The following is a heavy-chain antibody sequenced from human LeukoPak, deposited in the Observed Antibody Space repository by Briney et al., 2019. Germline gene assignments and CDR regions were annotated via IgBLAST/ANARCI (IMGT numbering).Heavy chain of an antibody. CDR1: GGSISSYY. V-gene: IGHV4-4*07. CDR2: IYASGSI. J-gene: IGHJ2*01. D-gene: IGHD6-13*01. CDR3: ARPGRDSSDDWHFDL. Sequence: SETLSLTCTVSGGSISSYYWSWIRQPAGKGLEWIGRIYASGSINYNPSLKSRVTMSVDTSKRQFSLKLTSVTAADTAVYYCARPGRDSSDDWHFDLWGRGTLVTVSS.